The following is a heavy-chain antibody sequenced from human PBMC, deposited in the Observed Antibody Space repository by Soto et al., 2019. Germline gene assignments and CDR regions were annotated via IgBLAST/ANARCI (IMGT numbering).Heavy chain of an antibody. J-gene: IGHJ4*02. CDR2: INHSGST. Sequence: SETLSLTCAVYGGSFSGYYWSWIRQPPGKGLEWIGEINHSGSTNYNPSLKSRVTISVDTSKNQFSPKLSSVTAADTAVYYCARGLRYSGYDLFDYWGQGTLVTVSS. CDR3: ARGLRYSGYDLFDY. V-gene: IGHV4-34*01. D-gene: IGHD5-12*01. CDR1: GGSFSGYY.